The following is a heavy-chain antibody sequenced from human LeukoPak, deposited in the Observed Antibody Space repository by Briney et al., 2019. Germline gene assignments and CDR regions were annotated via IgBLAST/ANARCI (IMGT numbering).Heavy chain of an antibody. Sequence: SETLSLTCTVSGGSISSYYWSWIRQPAGKGLEWTGRIYTSGSTNYNPSLKSRVTMSVDTSKNQFSLKLSSVTAADTAVYYCARGRPDYDALDIWGQGTMVTVSS. V-gene: IGHV4-4*07. D-gene: IGHD6-6*01. CDR1: GGSISSYY. CDR3: ARGRPDYDALDI. J-gene: IGHJ3*02. CDR2: IYTSGST.